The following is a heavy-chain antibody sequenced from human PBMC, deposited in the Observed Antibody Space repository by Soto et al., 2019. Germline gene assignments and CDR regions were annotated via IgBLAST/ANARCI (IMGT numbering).Heavy chain of an antibody. CDR3: ARGDGWNYGYYDMEF. CDR1: GDTFSSYS. J-gene: IGHJ6*01. V-gene: IGHV1-69*13. CDR2: IIPVFGSA. D-gene: IGHD1-7*01. Sequence: GASVMFSLKASGDTFSSYSITWVRQAPGQVLEWMGGIIPVFGSANYAKKFQGRVTITADESTSTGYMELSSLRSQDTAVYFRARGDGWNYGYYDMEFW.